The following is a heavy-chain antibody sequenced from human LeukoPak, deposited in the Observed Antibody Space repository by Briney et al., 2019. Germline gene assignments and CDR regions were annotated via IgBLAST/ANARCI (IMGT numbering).Heavy chain of an antibody. CDR3: ASISGSYYRDAFDI. Sequence: PGGSLRLSCAASGFTFSSYSMNWVRQAPGKGLEWVSSNSSSSSYIYYADSVKGRFTISRDNAKNSLYLQMNSLRAEDTAVYYCASISGSYYRDAFDIWGQGTMVTVSS. J-gene: IGHJ3*02. CDR1: GFTFSSYS. CDR2: NSSSSSYI. V-gene: IGHV3-21*01. D-gene: IGHD1-26*01.